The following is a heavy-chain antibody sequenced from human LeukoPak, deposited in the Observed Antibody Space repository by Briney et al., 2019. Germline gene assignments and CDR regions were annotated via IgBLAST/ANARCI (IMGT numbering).Heavy chain of an antibody. J-gene: IGHJ5*02. V-gene: IGHV1-69*05. CDR3: ARSGILSQHWFDP. CDR1: GGTFISFA. CDR2: IIPIFGTA. D-gene: IGHD2-15*01. Sequence: ASVKVSSTASGGTFISFAISWVRQAPGQGLEWMGGIIPIFGTANYAQKFQGRVTITTDESTSRAYRELSSLRSEDTAVYYCARSGILSQHWFDPWGQGTLVTVSS.